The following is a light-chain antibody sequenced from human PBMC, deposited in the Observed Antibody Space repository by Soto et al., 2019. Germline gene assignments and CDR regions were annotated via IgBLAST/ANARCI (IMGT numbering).Light chain of an antibody. Sequence: EIVMTQSPATLSVSPGERATLSCRASQSVSTNLAWYQQKPGQAPRLLIYGASTRATDIPARFSGSGSGTEFTLTISILQSEDVAVYYCTPYNSLPPWSFGHGTKVEI. CDR3: TPYNSLPPWS. CDR1: QSVSTN. CDR2: GAS. V-gene: IGKV3-15*01. J-gene: IGKJ1*01.